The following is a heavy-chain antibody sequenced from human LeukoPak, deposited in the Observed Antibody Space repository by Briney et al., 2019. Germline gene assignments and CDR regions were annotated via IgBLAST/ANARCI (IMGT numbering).Heavy chain of an antibody. CDR1: GGSFSGYY. V-gene: IGHV4-34*01. J-gene: IGHJ4*02. Sequence: PSEPLSLTCAVYGGSFSGYYWSWIRKPPGKGLEWIGEINHSGSTNYNPSLKSRVTISADTSKTQCSLNLSSVTAADTAVYYCARGLAAMVHPPPYSFDYWGQGTLVTVSS. CDR2: INHSGST. D-gene: IGHD5-18*01. CDR3: ARGLAAMVHPPPYSFDY.